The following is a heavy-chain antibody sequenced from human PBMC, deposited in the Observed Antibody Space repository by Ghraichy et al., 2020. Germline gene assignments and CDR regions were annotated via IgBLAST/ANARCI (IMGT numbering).Heavy chain of an antibody. CDR3: ARDATAMVWNYAMDV. J-gene: IGHJ6*02. V-gene: IGHV1-18*01. D-gene: IGHD2-21*02. CDR2: FSANNGNT. CDR1: GYIFTSYG. Sequence: ASVKVSCKASGYIFTSYGISWVRQAPGQGLEWMGWFSANNGNTNYVQKFQGRVTMTTDASTTTAYMELRSLRSDDAAVYYCARDATAMVWNYAMDVWGQGTTVTVPS.